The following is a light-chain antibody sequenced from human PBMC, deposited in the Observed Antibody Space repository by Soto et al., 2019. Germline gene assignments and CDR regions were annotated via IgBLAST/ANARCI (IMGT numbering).Light chain of an antibody. V-gene: IGKV4-1*01. CDR2: WAS. CDR3: QQYFTPPLT. J-gene: IGKJ4*01. Sequence: DIVMTQTPDSLAVSLGERATISCKSSQSILYRDNRQNYLAWYQQKPGQPPKLLIYWASVRQSGVPDRFSGSVSGADFTLTISSLQSEDVATYYCQQYFTPPLTFGGGTKVDIK. CDR1: QSILYRDNRQNY.